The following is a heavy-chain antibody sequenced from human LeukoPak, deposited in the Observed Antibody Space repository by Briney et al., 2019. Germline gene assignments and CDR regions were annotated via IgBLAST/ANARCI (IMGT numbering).Heavy chain of an antibody. Sequence: SVKVSCKASGGTFSTYAISWVRQAPGQGLEWMGGIIPIFGTANYAQRFQGRVTITADESTSTAYMELSSLRSEDTAVYYCASDPYYYGSGKGQYWGQGTLVTVSS. CDR3: ASDPYYYGSGKGQY. CDR2: IIPIFGTA. V-gene: IGHV1-69*13. J-gene: IGHJ4*02. CDR1: GGTFSTYA. D-gene: IGHD3-10*01.